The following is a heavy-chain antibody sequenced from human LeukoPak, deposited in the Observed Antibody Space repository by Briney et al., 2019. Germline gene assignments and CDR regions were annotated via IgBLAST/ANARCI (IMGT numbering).Heavy chain of an antibody. D-gene: IGHD6-19*01. CDR2: ISGSGGST. CDR3: ARGAGSSGWLLNYYYYYGMDV. Sequence: GGSLRLSCAASGFTFSNYAMSWVRQAPGKGLEWVSGISGSGGSTYYADSVKGRFTISRDNSKNTLYLQMNSLTDEDTAVYYCARGAGSSGWLLNYYYYYGMDVWGQGTTVTVSS. V-gene: IGHV3-23*01. CDR1: GFTFSNYA. J-gene: IGHJ6*02.